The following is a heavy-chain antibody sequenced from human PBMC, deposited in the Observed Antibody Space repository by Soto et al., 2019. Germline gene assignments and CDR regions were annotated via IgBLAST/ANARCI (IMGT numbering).Heavy chain of an antibody. Sequence: NPSETLSLTCTVSVGSTSSGNYWIWIRQPPWKGLEWIGHIYYSGNTDYNPSLRSRLAISIDTSKNQFSLKLSSVTAADTAVYFCAREGGESSDGLYYFDSWGQGSLVTVSS. J-gene: IGHJ4*02. CDR3: AREGGESSDGLYYFDS. D-gene: IGHD3-16*01. CDR2: IYYSGNT. CDR1: VGSTSSGNY. V-gene: IGHV4-30-4*01.